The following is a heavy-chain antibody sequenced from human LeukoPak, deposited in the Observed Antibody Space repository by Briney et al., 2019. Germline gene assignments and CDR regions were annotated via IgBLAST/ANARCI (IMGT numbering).Heavy chain of an antibody. J-gene: IGHJ4*02. CDR2: IDYRGST. CDR1: GGSISTYY. Sequence: PSETLSLTCTVSGGSISTYYWSWIRQPPGKGLEWIAYIDYRGSTTYNPSLRSRVTISVDTSRNQFSLKLSSVTAADTAVYYCATNKDWAEADWGQGTLVIVSS. CDR3: ATNKDWAEAD. D-gene: IGHD3/OR15-3a*01. V-gene: IGHV4-59*01.